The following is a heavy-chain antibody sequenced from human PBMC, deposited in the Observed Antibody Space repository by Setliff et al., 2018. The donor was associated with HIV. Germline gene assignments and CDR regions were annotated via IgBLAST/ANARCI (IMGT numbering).Heavy chain of an antibody. D-gene: IGHD6-13*01. CDR1: GYTLTELS. CDR2: FDPEDGET. J-gene: IGHJ1*01. Sequence: ASVKVSCKISGYTLTELSIHWVRQAPGKGLEWMANFDPEDGETFYAQKFQGRLTMTEDTSTDTAYMELSSLRSDDTAMYYCATDPGYSSTWYSESFQHWRQGTVVTVPS. CDR3: ATDPGYSSTWYSESFQH. V-gene: IGHV1-24*01.